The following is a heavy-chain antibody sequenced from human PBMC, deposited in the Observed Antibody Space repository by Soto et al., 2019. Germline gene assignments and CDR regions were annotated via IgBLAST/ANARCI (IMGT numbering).Heavy chain of an antibody. J-gene: IGHJ4*02. CDR3: ASDRAMFPYILYYFDY. Sequence: GGSLRLSCAASGFTFSSYGMHWARQAPGKGLEWVAVIWYDGSNKYYADSVKGRFTISRDNSKNTLYLQMNSLRAEDTAVYYCASDRAMFPYILYYFDYWGQGTLVTVSS. D-gene: IGHD3-10*02. V-gene: IGHV3-33*01. CDR2: IWYDGSNK. CDR1: GFTFSSYG.